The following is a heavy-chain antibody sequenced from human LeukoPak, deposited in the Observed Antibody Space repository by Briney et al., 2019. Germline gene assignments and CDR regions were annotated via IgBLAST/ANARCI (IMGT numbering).Heavy chain of an antibody. CDR1: GFTFSNYE. J-gene: IGHJ3*02. CDR3: ARYRADAGSYDALGI. Sequence: GGSLRLSCAASGFTFSNYEMNWVRQAPGKGLEWVSYITEEGELIYYADSVRGRFTISRDNARNLVRLQMNSLRVEDTAVYYCARYRADAGSYDALGIWGQGTLVTVSS. D-gene: IGHD3-10*01. CDR2: ITEEGELI. V-gene: IGHV3-48*03.